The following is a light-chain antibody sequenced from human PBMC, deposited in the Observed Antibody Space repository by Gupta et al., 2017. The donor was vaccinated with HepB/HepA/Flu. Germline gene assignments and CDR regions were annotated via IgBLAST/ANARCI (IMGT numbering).Light chain of an antibody. V-gene: IGKV2-28*01. J-gene: IGKJ4*01. CDR3: MQTLEIPLT. CDR2: LAS. CDR1: QSLLYTNGYHY. Sequence: DIVLTQSPLSLPVTPGEPASISCRSSQSLLYTNGYHYLDWYLQRPGHSPQLLIYLASHRASGVPDRLSGSASGTDFTLESSKVEAEDVGIYYCMQTLEIPLTFGGGTKVEIK.